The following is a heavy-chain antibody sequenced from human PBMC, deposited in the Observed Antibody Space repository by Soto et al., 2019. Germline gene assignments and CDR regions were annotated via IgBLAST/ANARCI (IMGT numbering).Heavy chain of an antibody. CDR3: ARDGGGRYFDWSKNYGMDV. Sequence: ASLKVSCKASGYTFTGYYMHWVRQAPGQGLEWMGWINPNSGGTNYAQKFQGRVTMTRDTSISTAYMELSRLRSDDTAVYYCARDGGGRYFDWSKNYGMDVWGQGTTVTVSS. CDR1: GYTFTGYY. CDR2: INPNSGGT. J-gene: IGHJ6*02. D-gene: IGHD3-9*01. V-gene: IGHV1-2*02.